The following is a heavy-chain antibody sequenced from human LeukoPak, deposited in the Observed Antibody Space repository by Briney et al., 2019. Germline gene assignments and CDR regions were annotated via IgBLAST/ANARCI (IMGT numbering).Heavy chain of an antibody. D-gene: IGHD2-21*01. V-gene: IGHV3-21*01. Sequence: PGGSLRLSCAVSGFTFSSYATNWVRQAPGKGLEWVSSISRDSTYTYYADSVKGRFTISRDNGKNSLYLQMNSLRAEDTAVYYCAREAWDQVISYWGQGTLVTVSS. CDR1: GFTFSSYA. J-gene: IGHJ4*02. CDR3: AREAWDQVISY. CDR2: ISRDSTYT.